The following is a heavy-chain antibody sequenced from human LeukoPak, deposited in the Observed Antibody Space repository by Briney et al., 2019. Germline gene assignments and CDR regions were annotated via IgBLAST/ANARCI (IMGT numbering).Heavy chain of an antibody. Sequence: GGSLRLSCAASGFTFSSYAMSWVRQAPGKGLEWVSAISGSGGSTYYADSVKGRFTISRDNSKNTLYLQMNSLRAEDTAVYYCAKDRGGAYGSSGYYYGLDYWGQGTLVTVSS. J-gene: IGHJ4*02. D-gene: IGHD3-22*01. CDR2: ISGSGGST. CDR1: GFTFSSYA. V-gene: IGHV3-23*01. CDR3: AKDRGGAYGSSGYYYGLDY.